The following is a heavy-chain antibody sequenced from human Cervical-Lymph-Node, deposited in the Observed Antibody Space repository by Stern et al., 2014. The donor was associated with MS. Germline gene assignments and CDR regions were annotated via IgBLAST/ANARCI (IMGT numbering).Heavy chain of an antibody. Sequence: VQLVESGAEVKKPGASVKVSCKASGYTFTSYGISWERQAPRQGLEGMGWSIAYNGNSNYAQKLQGRVTMTTDTATSTAYMELRSLRSDDTALYYCARGLLGSENALDIWGQGTMVTVSS. CDR1: GYTFTSYG. D-gene: IGHD2-15*01. CDR2: SIAYNGNS. CDR3: ARGLLGSENALDI. V-gene: IGHV1-18*01. J-gene: IGHJ3*02.